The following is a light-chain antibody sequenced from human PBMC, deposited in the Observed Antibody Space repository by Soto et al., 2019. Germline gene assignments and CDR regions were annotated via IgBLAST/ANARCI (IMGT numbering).Light chain of an antibody. V-gene: IGLV2-14*01. CDR1: SGDIGSYNR. Sequence: QSVLTQPASVSGSPGQSITISCTGTSGDIGSYNRVSWYQQHPGKAPKLIIYEVTDRPSGVSNRFSGSKSGNTASLTISGLQAEDEADYYCQSYDSSLPVVFGGGTKLTVL. CDR3: QSYDSSLPVV. CDR2: EVT. J-gene: IGLJ2*01.